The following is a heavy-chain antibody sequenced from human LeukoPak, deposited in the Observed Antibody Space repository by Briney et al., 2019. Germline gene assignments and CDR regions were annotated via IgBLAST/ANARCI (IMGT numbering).Heavy chain of an antibody. CDR2: LYTSGST. CDR1: GGSISSGSYY. J-gene: IGHJ4*02. Sequence: NPSETLSFTCTVSGGSISSGSYYWRWIRQPAGKGLEWIGRLYTSGSTNYSPSLKSRDTISVDASKNQFSLRLTSVTAADTAVYYCARSPGQDLNCYDTSGSYYFDYWGQGTLVTVSS. D-gene: IGHD3-22*01. V-gene: IGHV4-61*02. CDR3: ARSPGQDLNCYDTSGSYYFDY.